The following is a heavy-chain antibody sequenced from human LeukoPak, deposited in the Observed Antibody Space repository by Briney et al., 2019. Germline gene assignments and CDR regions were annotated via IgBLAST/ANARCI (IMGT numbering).Heavy chain of an antibody. CDR2: IYTSGST. V-gene: IGHV4-4*07. Sequence: SETLSLTCTVSGGSISSYYWSWLRQPAGKGLEWIGRIYTSGSTNYNPSLKSRVTISVDKSKNQFSLKLSSVTAADTAVYYCARDPVKGHCSSTSCYGNYYMDVWGKGTTVTVSS. J-gene: IGHJ6*03. CDR1: GGSISSYY. CDR3: ARDPVKGHCSSTSCYGNYYMDV. D-gene: IGHD2-2*01.